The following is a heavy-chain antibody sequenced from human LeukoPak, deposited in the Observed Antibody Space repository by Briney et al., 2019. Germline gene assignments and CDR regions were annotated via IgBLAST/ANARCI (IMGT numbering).Heavy chain of an antibody. CDR2: MNPNSDHA. Sequence: ASVKVSCKASGYPFTSYDINWVRQAPGQGLEWMGWMNPNSDHAVYAQRFQGRVTMTRNTSISTAYMELSRLRSEDTAVYYCARGSHSSGWYFEYYYYMDVWGKGTTVTVSS. CDR3: ARGSHSSGWYFEYYYYMDV. D-gene: IGHD6-19*01. J-gene: IGHJ6*03. CDR1: GYPFTSYD. V-gene: IGHV1-8*01.